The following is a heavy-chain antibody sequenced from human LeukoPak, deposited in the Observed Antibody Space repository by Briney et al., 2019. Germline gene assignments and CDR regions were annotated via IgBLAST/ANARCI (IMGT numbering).Heavy chain of an antibody. CDR1: GFTFSSYA. CDR3: ARAEVEGSWSTFHYFYGMDV. V-gene: IGHV3-23*01. D-gene: IGHD6-13*01. CDR2: ISGSGGST. Sequence: GGSLRLSCSASGFTFSSYAMSWVRQAPGKGLEWVSAISGSGGSTYYADSVKGRFTISRDNANASVFLKLSSLRAEDTGVYYCARAEVEGSWSTFHYFYGMDVWGQGTTVTVSS. J-gene: IGHJ6*02.